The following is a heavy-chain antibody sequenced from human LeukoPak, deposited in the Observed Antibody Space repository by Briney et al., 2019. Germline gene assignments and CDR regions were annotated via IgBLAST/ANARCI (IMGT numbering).Heavy chain of an antibody. CDR2: INTDGTTI. J-gene: IGHJ3*02. CDR1: GFTFSSYW. Sequence: GGSLRLSCVASGFTFSSYWMHWVRQAPGKGLVWVSRINTDGTTISYADSVKGRFTISRDNAKNTLYLQMTSLRVEDTAVYYCARVHDYGDRYAFDIWGQGTMVTVSS. CDR3: ARVHDYGDRYAFDI. D-gene: IGHD4-17*01. V-gene: IGHV3-74*01.